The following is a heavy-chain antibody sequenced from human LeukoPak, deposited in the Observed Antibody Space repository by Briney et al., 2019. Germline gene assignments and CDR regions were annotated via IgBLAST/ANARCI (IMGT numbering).Heavy chain of an antibody. Sequence: PSETLSLTCAVNGGSFSGYYWTWIRQSPGKGLEWIGEIIHSGRTNYNPSLKSRVTLSVDPSMNHFSLKLTSVTAADTAVYYCARGTVLTGCASFDYWGQGALVTVSS. CDR3: ARGTVLTGCASFDY. D-gene: IGHD3-16*01. J-gene: IGHJ4*02. V-gene: IGHV4-34*01. CDR2: IIHSGRT. CDR1: GGSFSGYY.